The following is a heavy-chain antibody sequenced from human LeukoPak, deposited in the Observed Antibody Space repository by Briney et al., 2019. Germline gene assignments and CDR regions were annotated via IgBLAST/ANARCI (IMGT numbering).Heavy chain of an antibody. V-gene: IGHV4-59*08. J-gene: IGHJ4*02. D-gene: IGHD2-15*01. CDR1: GGSISGYY. Sequence: PSETLSLTCTVSGGSISGYYWSWIRQPPGKGLEWIGYIYYSGGTSYNPSLKSRVTMSLDSSKNQLSLMMSSVTAADTAAYFCAMAYCSGGSCFSRGNFDYWGQGTLVTVSS. CDR2: IYYSGGT. CDR3: AMAYCSGGSCFSRGNFDY.